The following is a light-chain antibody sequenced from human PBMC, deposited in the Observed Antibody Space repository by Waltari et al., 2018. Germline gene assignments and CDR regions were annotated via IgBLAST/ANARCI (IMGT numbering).Light chain of an antibody. Sequence: SSELTQDPTVSVALGQTVRITCQGDGLRRYSASWYQQRPGQAPVLVVYGQDNRPSGIPDRFSGSTSGDTATLTITGTQAEDEADYYCLSRDISSTRFFGGGTRLTV. CDR2: GQD. J-gene: IGLJ2*01. V-gene: IGLV3-19*01. CDR3: LSRDISSTRF. CDR1: GLRRYS.